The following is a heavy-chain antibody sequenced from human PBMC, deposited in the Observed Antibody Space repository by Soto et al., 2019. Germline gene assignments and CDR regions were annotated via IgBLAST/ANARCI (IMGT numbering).Heavy chain of an antibody. CDR1: GGSFSGYY. V-gene: IGHV4-34*01. CDR2: INHSGST. CDR3: ARGGLYRKDLAKSSGYYQSFDI. D-gene: IGHD3-22*01. Sequence: QVQLQQWGAGLLKPSETLSLTCAVYGGSFSGYYWSWIRQPPGKGLEWIGEINHSGSTNYNPSLKSRVTISVDTSKNQFSLKLSSVTAADTAVYYCARGGLYRKDLAKSSGYYQSFDIWGQGTMVTVSS. J-gene: IGHJ3*02.